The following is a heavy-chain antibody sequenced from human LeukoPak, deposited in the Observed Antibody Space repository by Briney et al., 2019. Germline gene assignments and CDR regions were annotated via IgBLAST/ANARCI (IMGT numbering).Heavy chain of an antibody. CDR1: GGTFSSYA. CDR3: ARSSAVSKAYYYYMDV. V-gene: IGHV1-69*05. J-gene: IGHJ6*03. D-gene: IGHD5/OR15-5a*01. Sequence: SVKVSCKASGGTFSSYAISWVRQAPGQGLEWMGRIIPIFGTANYAQKFQGRVTITTDESTSTAYMELSSLRSEDTAVYYCARSSAVSKAYYYYMDVWGKGTTVTVSS. CDR2: IIPIFGTA.